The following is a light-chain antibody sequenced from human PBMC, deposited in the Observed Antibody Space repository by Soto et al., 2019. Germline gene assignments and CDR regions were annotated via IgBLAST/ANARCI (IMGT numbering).Light chain of an antibody. CDR3: SSYISGSTPYV. CDR2: DVS. J-gene: IGLJ1*01. Sequence: QSVLTQPASVSGSPGQSITISCTGTSSDVGDYNYVSWYQQHPGKAPKLIIYDVSNRPSGVSNRFSGSKSGNTASLTISGLRAEDEADYYCSSYISGSTPYVFGTGTKLTVL. CDR1: SSDVGDYNY. V-gene: IGLV2-14*01.